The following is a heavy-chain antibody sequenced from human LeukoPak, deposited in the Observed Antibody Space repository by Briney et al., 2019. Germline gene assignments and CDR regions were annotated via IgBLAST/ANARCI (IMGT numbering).Heavy chain of an antibody. Sequence: SETLSLTCTVSGGSISSYYWSWIRQPPGKGLEWIGYIYYSGSTNYNPSLKSRVTISVDMSKNQFSLKLSSVTAADTAVYYCARAPYYYDSSGYYLRYNWFDPWGQGTLVTVSS. D-gene: IGHD3-22*01. J-gene: IGHJ5*02. CDR2: IYYSGST. V-gene: IGHV4-59*01. CDR3: ARAPYYYDSSGYYLRYNWFDP. CDR1: GGSISSYY.